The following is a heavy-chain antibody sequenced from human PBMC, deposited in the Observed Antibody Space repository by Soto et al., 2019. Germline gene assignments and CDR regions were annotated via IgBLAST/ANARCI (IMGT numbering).Heavy chain of an antibody. D-gene: IGHD2-2*01. CDR2: ISPSSSTI. CDR3: ARGLYHSDY. J-gene: IGHJ4*02. CDR1: GFTFTSYG. Sequence: EVQLVESGGGLVQPGGSLRLSCAASGFTFTSYGMNWVRQAPGKGLEWVAYISPSSSTIDYTDSVKARFTISRDNGKNSLYLQMNSLRDEDTAVFYCARGLYHSDYWGQGTLVTVSS. V-gene: IGHV3-48*02.